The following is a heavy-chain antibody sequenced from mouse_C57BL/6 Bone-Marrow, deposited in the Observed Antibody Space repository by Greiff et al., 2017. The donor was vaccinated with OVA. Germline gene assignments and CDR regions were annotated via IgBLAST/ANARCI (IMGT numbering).Heavy chain of an antibody. J-gene: IGHJ4*01. CDR2: IDPSDSYT. CDR3: ARFDYHSMDY. D-gene: IGHD2-4*01. CDR1: GYTFTSYW. V-gene: IGHV1-69*01. Sequence: QVQLQQPGAELVMPGASVKLSCKASGYTFTSYWMHWVKQRPGQGLEWIGEIDPSDSYTNYNQKFKGKSTLTVDKSSSTAYMQLSSLTSEYSAVYYCARFDYHSMDYWGQGTSVTVSS.